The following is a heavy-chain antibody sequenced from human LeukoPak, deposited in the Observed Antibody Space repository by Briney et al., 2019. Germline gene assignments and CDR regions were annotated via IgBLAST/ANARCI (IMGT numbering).Heavy chain of an antibody. Sequence: QPGRSLRLSCAASGFTFSSYGMHWVRQAPGKGLEWVAVIWYDGSNKYYADSVKGRFTISRDNSKNTLYLQMNSLRAVDTAVYYCATVQVWGHATVTADFDYWGQGTLVTVSS. CDR1: GFTFSSYG. V-gene: IGHV3-33*01. CDR3: ATVQVWGHATVTADFDY. CDR2: IWYDGSNK. D-gene: IGHD4-17*01. J-gene: IGHJ4*02.